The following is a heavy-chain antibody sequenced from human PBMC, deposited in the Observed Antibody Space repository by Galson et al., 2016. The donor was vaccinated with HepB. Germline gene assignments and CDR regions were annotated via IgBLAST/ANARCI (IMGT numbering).Heavy chain of an antibody. V-gene: IGHV3-48*02. CDR2: LSTSSSTI. J-gene: IGHJ6*02. Sequence: SLRLSCAASGFTFSSYSMNWVRQAPGKGLEWVSFLSTSSSTIYYSDSVKGRFTVSRDNGKNSLYLQMNSLRDEDMAVYYCARGLLYFDWYQLEGYGMDVWGQGTTVTVSS. D-gene: IGHD3-9*01. CDR3: ARGLLYFDWYQLEGYGMDV. CDR1: GFTFSSYS.